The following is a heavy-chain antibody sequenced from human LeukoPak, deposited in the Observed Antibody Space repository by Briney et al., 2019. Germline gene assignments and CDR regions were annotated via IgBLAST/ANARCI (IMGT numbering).Heavy chain of an antibody. V-gene: IGHV3-23*01. CDR2: IGGVAGSA. CDR1: GVTFSNYA. Sequence: GGSLRLSCAASGVTFSNYAMSWVRQAPGKGLEWVSGIGGVAGSAYYADSVKGRFTISRDNSNITLYLQMNSLRVEETAAYYCAKDRGDGSNRDGFFDYWGQGTLVTVSS. J-gene: IGHJ4*02. CDR3: AKDRGDGSNRDGFFDY. D-gene: IGHD5-24*01.